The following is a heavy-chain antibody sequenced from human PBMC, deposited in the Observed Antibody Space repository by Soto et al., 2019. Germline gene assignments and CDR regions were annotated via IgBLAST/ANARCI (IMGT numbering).Heavy chain of an antibody. Sequence: SEAQSVMSGLSGVSGSSGNWLTFFCQAPQRGLEYIGEIFHEGPANYYPSYDRRGAISVDTSKNQLSLKLTSVPAAHTAIYFCARLVYDTRLNYMYFDFWGQGTLVTVSS. J-gene: IGHJ4*02. CDR1: GVSGSSGNW. CDR2: IFHEGPA. V-gene: IGHV4-4*02. CDR3: ARLVYDTRLNYMYFDF. D-gene: IGHD3-10*01.